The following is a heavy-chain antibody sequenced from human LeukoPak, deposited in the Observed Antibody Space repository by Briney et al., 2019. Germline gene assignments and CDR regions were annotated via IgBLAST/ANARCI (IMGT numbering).Heavy chain of an antibody. J-gene: IGHJ4*02. CDR1: GYSISSGYY. CDR3: ARGAPPQN. CDR2: IYHSGST. Sequence: SETLSLTCTVSGYSISSGYYWGWIRQPPGKGLEWIGSIYHSGSTYYNPSLKSRVTISVDTSKNHFSLNLTSVTAADTAVYYCARGAPPQNWGQGALVTVSS. V-gene: IGHV4-38-2*02.